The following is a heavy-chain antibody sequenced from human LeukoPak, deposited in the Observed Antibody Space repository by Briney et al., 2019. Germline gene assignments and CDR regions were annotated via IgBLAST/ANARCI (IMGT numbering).Heavy chain of an antibody. CDR1: GGTLSSYA. CDR2: IIPIFGTA. Sequence: ASVKVSCKASGGTLSSYAISWVRQAPGQGLEWMGRIIPIFGTANYAQKFQGRVTITTDESTSTAYMELSSLRSEDTAVYYCARQRYSSGRYHWFDPWGQGTLVTVSS. CDR3: ARQRYSSGRYHWFDP. D-gene: IGHD6-19*01. J-gene: IGHJ5*02. V-gene: IGHV1-69*05.